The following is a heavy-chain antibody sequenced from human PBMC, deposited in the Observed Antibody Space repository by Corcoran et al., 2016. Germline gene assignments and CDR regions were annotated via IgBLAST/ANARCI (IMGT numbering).Heavy chain of an antibody. CDR2: INAGNGNT. V-gene: IGHV1-3*01. CDR3: ARDTRWYQNY. CDR1: GYTFISYA. J-gene: IGHJ4*01. Sequence: QVQLVQSGAEVKKPGASVKVSCKAFGYTFISYAMHWVRQAPGQRLEWMGWINAGNGNTKYSQKFQGRVTITRDTSETTAYMELSSLRSDDTAVYYCARDTRWYQNYWGHGTLVTVSS. D-gene: IGHD2-15*01.